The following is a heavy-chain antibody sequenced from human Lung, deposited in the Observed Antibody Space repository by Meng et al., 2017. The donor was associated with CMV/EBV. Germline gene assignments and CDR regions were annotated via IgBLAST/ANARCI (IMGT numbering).Heavy chain of an antibody. V-gene: IGHV3-49*04. J-gene: IGHJ1*01. CDR2: IRSKAYGGTT. CDR1: GFTFGDYA. CDR3: TRSYDSTGYYPGYFQH. D-gene: IGHD3-22*01. Sequence: GESXKISCTASGFTFGDYAMSWVRQAPGRGLEWVGFIRSKAYGGTTEYAASVKGRFTISRDDSKGIAYLQMNSLKSEDTAVYYSTRSYDSTGYYPGYFQHWXQGTLVTVSS.